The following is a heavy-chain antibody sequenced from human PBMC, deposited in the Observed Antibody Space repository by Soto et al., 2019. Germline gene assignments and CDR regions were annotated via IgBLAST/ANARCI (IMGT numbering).Heavy chain of an antibody. CDR1: GGSFSGYY. D-gene: IGHD6-13*01. J-gene: IGHJ4*02. CDR2: INHSGGT. Sequence: QVQLQQWGAGLLKPSETLSLTCAVYGGSFSGYYWSWIRQPPGKGLEWIGEINHSGGTNYNPSLKSRITKSVDTSKNQFSLKLTSVTAADTAVYYCARTYSSSWSPLEYWGQGTLVTVSS. CDR3: ARTYSSSWSPLEY. V-gene: IGHV4-34*01.